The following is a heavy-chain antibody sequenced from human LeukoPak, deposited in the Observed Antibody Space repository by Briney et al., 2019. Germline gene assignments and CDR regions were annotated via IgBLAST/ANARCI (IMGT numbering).Heavy chain of an antibody. CDR1: GFTFSSYA. V-gene: IGHV3-64*01. CDR3: ARGVTSAIPDWFDP. D-gene: IGHD6-25*01. Sequence: GGSLRLSCAASGFTFSSYAMHWVRQAPGKGLEYVSAISSNGGSTYYANSVKGRFTISRDNSKNTLYLQMGSLRAEDMAVYYCARGVTSAIPDWFDPWGQGTLVTVSS. CDR2: ISSNGGST. J-gene: IGHJ5*02.